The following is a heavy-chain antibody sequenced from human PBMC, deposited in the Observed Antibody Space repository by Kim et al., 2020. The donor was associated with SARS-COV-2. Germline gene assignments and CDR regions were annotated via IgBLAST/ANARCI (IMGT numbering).Heavy chain of an antibody. CDR1: GGTFSSFA. V-gene: IGHV1-69*04. J-gene: IGHJ4*02. CDR2: FIPSTGKA. CDR3: ARGYLGTSAYFGS. Sequence: SVKVSCKASGGTFSSFALSWVRQAPGQGLEWMGRFIPSTGKADYAQRFQGRLTISADNSAQTAFMELSSLTSDDTAVYYCARGYLGTSAYFGSWGQGT. D-gene: IGHD5-12*01.